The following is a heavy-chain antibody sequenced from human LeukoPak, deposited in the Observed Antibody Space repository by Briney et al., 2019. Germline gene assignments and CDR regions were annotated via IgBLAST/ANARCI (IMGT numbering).Heavy chain of an antibody. D-gene: IGHD2-2*01. V-gene: IGHV3-23*01. Sequence: GGSLRLSCAASGFTFSSYAMSWVRQAPGKGLEWVSAISGSGGSTYYADSVKGRFTISRDNSKNTLYLQMNSLRAEDTAVYYCAKDRGREVVSLGYCSSTSCYPKWPYFDYWGQGTLVTVSS. CDR2: ISGSGGST. CDR3: AKDRGREVVSLGYCSSTSCYPKWPYFDY. CDR1: GFTFSSYA. J-gene: IGHJ4*02.